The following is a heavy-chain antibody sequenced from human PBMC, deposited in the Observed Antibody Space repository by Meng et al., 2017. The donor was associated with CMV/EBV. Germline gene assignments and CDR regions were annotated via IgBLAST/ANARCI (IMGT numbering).Heavy chain of an antibody. CDR2: ISAYNGNT. V-gene: IGHV1-18*01. Sequence: QHGALVTKPGDSVTFFCKDSGYTFTSYGIRWVRQDRGQGLEWMGWISAYNGNTNYEQKLQGSVTMTKDTSKSTAYMELRSLRSDDTAVYYCARMEVGGGSCYSDYWGQGTLVTVSS. CDR1: GYTFTSYG. CDR3: ARMEVGGGSCYSDY. J-gene: IGHJ4*02. D-gene: IGHD2-15*01.